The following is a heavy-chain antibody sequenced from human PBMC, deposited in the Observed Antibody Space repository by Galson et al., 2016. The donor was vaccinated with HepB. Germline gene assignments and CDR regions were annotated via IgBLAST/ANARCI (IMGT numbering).Heavy chain of an antibody. Sequence: SLRLSCAASGFTFGSYWMSWVRQAPGKGLELAANINQDGSEKSYVDSAKGRFTISRDNAKTSLYLQMNSLRAEDTAVYFCASDPGYSAFDIWCQGTMVTVSS. D-gene: IGHD5-12*01. J-gene: IGHJ3*02. V-gene: IGHV3-7*04. CDR2: INQDGSEK. CDR3: ASDPGYSAFDI. CDR1: GFTFGSYW.